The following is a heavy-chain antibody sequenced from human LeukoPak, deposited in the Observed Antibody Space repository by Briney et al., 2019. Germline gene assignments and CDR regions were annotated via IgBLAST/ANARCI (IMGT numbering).Heavy chain of an antibody. CDR3: ANREGSAWGYLDY. J-gene: IGHJ4*02. V-gene: IGHV3-23*01. Sequence: PGGSLRLSCAASGFTFNTYAMTWVRQAPGKGLEWVSAISGSGSSTYYADSVKGRFTISRDNSKNTLYLQMNSLRAEDTAVYYCANREGSAWGYLDYWGQGTLVTVSS. CDR1: GFTFNTYA. CDR2: ISGSGSST. D-gene: IGHD2-15*01.